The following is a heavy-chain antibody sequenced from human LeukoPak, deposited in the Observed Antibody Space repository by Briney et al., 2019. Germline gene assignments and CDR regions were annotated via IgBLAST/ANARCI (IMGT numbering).Heavy chain of an antibody. D-gene: IGHD5-18*01. CDR2: ISYDGTNK. V-gene: IGHV3-30*03. CDR1: GFTFSSYG. Sequence: GGSLRLSCAASGFTFSSYGMHWVRQAPGKGLEWVAVISYDGTNKYYADSVKGRFTISRDNSKNTLYLQMNSLRAEDTAVYYCASAADRGYSYGEIDYWGQGTLVTVSS. CDR3: ASAADRGYSYGEIDY. J-gene: IGHJ4*02.